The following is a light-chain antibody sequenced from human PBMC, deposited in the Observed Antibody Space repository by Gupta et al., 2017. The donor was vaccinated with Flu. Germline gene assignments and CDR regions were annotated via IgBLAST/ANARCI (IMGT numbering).Light chain of an antibody. Sequence: QSVLTQPPSVSAAPGQTVSISCPGRSSNIGNNYVSWYKQVPGTAPKLLIYENNERPIGIPGRFSGSKSGTSATLGITGLQTGDEANYYCGAWDTNLRAWVFGAGTKLTVL. CDR1: SSNIGNNY. CDR3: GAWDTNLRAWV. J-gene: IGLJ3*02. V-gene: IGLV1-51*02. CDR2: ENN.